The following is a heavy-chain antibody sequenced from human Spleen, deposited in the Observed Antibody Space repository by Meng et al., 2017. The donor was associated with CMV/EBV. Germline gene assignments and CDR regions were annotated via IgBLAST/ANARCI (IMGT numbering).Heavy chain of an antibody. CDR3: ARQLDTRTWDNWFDP. J-gene: IGHJ5*02. V-gene: IGHV4-61*01. Sequence: SETLSLTCTVSGGSVSSGSYYWSWLRQPPGKGLEWIGYISYIGSTNYNPSLKSRVTISVDKSKNQFSLKLSSVTAADTAVYYCARQLDTRTWDNWFDPWGQGTLVTVSS. CDR2: ISYIGST. CDR1: GGSVSSGSYY. D-gene: IGHD2-2*01.